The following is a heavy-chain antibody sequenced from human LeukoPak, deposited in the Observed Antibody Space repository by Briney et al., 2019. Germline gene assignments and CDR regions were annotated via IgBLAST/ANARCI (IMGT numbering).Heavy chain of an antibody. Sequence: PSQTLSLTCTVSGGPISSGSYYWSWIRQPAGKGLEWIGRIYTSGSTNYNPSLKSRVTISVDTSKNQFSLKLSSVTAADTAVYYCARSWSGCYTRGYSYFDYWGQGTLVTVSS. D-gene: IGHD3-3*01. J-gene: IGHJ4*02. CDR2: IYTSGST. CDR1: GGPISSGSYY. V-gene: IGHV4-61*02. CDR3: ARSWSGCYTRGYSYFDY.